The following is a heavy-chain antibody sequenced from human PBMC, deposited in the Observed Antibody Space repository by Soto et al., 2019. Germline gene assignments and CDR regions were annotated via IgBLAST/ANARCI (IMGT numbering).Heavy chain of an antibody. CDR2: INPSGGST. CDR3: ARTAVVNFRVVDY. D-gene: IGHD4-17*01. J-gene: IGHJ4*02. Sequence: QVQLVQSGAEVKKPGASVKISCKASGYTFTSYYMHWVRQAPGHGLEWMGIINPSGGSTSYPQKFQGRFTMTRDTSTSTVDMELSSLRSEDTAVYYCARTAVVNFRVVDYWGQVTLVIVSS. CDR1: GYTFTSYY. V-gene: IGHV1-46*01.